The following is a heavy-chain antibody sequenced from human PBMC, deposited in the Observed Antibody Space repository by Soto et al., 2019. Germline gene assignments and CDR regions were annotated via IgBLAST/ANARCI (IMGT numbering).Heavy chain of an antibody. J-gene: IGHJ4*02. V-gene: IGHV3-23*01. CDR1: GFTFNTYA. Sequence: EVQLLESGGGLVQPGGSLRFSCAASGFTFNTYAMSWVRQAPGKGLEWVSAISGSGGSTFYADSVRGRFTISRDNSKNTLFLQMNSLRAEDTAVYYCAKGRTQFDYWGQGTLVTVSS. CDR2: ISGSGGST. CDR3: AKGRTQFDY.